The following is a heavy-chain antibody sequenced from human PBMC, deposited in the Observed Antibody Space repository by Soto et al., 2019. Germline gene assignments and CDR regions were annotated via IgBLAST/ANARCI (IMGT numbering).Heavy chain of an antibody. CDR1: GFYFIDAW. CDR2: IKSRGSGGTT. CDR3: NWNHDIYYRMDD. J-gene: IGHJ6*04. D-gene: IGHD1-1*01. Sequence: EVQLVEAGGGLVKPGGSLKLSCSASGFYFIDAWMSWVRQAPGKGLEWVARIKSRGSGGTTDYAAPGKGRFTISRDDSKNVIFLQMDSLKTDDTAVYYCNWNHDIYYRMDDWGKGTTVTVSS. V-gene: IGHV3-15*01.